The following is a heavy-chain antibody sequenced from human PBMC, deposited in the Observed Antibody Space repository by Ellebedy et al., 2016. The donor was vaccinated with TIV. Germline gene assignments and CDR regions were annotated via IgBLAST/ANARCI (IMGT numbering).Heavy chain of an antibody. V-gene: IGHV4-31*03. Sequence: SETLSLXCTVSGGSISSGGYYWSWIRQHPGKGLEWIGYIYFSGSTYYNPSLKSRVTISVDTSKNQFSLKLSSVTAADTAVYYCARGDCSGGSCQYNWFDPWGQGTLVAASS. CDR1: GGSISSGGYY. CDR2: IYFSGST. J-gene: IGHJ5*02. CDR3: ARGDCSGGSCQYNWFDP. D-gene: IGHD2-15*01.